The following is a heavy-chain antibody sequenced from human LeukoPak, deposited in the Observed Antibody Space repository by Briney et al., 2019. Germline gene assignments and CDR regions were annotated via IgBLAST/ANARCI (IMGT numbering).Heavy chain of an antibody. V-gene: IGHV4-59*01. Sequence: SETLSLTCTVSDASISNYYWSWIRQPPGKKLEWIEYISFSGSNNYNPSFKPRVTTSLDTSKNQFSLKLSSVTAADTAVYYCARDQYHGSGTYAWFDPWGQGTLVTVSS. D-gene: IGHD3-10*01. CDR2: ISFSGSN. J-gene: IGHJ5*02. CDR1: DASISNYY. CDR3: ARDQYHGSGTYAWFDP.